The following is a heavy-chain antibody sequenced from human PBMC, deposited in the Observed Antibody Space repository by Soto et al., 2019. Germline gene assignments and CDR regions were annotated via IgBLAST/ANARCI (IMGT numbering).Heavy chain of an antibody. D-gene: IGHD4-17*01. CDR1: GGTFRSYA. J-gene: IGHJ3*02. V-gene: IGHV1-69*13. Sequence: SVKVSCKASGGTFRSYAISWGRQAPGQGLEWMGGIIPIFGTANYAQKFQGRVTITADESTSTAYMELSSLRSEDTAVYYCARDKLTTVAYDAFDIWGQGTTVTVSS. CDR2: IIPIFGTA. CDR3: ARDKLTTVAYDAFDI.